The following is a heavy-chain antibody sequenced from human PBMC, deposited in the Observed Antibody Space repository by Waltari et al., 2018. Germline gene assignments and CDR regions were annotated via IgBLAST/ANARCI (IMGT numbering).Heavy chain of an antibody. Sequence: QVQLVQSGAEVKKPGASVKVSCKASGYTFTGYYMHWVRQAPGQGLEWMGRINPNSGDTNYAQKFQGRVTMTRDTSISTAYMELSRLRSDDTAVYYCARAYLGYSSRGTDIWGQGTMVTVSS. CDR2: INPNSGDT. J-gene: IGHJ3*02. V-gene: IGHV1-2*06. CDR3: ARAYLGYSSRGTDI. CDR1: GYTFTGYY. D-gene: IGHD6-13*01.